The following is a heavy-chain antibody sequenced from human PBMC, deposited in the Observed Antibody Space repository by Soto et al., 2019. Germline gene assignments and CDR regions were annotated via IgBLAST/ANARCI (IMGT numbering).Heavy chain of an antibody. CDR2: IGGGGDDT. CDR1: GFIFSHYA. CDR3: ARDPVAVAEHYYYYGMDV. J-gene: IGHJ6*02. Sequence: QLLESGGMLLQPGGSLRLSCAASGFIFSHYAMSWVRQAPGKGLEWVSGIGGGGDDTNYADSVKGRFTISRDNSKNTLFLQMNSLRAEDTAVYYCARDPVAVAEHYYYYGMDVWGQGTTVTVSS. V-gene: IGHV3-23*01. D-gene: IGHD6-19*01.